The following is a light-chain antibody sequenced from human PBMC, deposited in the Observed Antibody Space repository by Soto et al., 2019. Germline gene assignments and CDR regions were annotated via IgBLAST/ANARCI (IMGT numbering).Light chain of an antibody. Sequence: ELVLTQSPATLSVPPGERATLSCRASQSVSIKLAWYQQKPGQAPRLLIYDASSRATGIPDRFSGSGSGTDFTLTISRLEPEDFATYYCQQYKTFGQGTKVDIK. CDR1: QSVSIK. CDR2: DAS. V-gene: IGKV3D-15*01. J-gene: IGKJ1*01. CDR3: QQYKT.